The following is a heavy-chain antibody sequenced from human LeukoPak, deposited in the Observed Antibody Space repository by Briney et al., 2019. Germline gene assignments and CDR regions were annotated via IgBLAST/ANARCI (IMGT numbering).Heavy chain of an antibody. D-gene: IGHD3-22*01. V-gene: IGHV3-23*01. Sequence: GGSLRLSRAASGFTFSSYAMSWVRQAPGKGLEWVSAISGSGGSTYYADSVKGRFTISRDNSKNTLYLQMNSLRAEDTAVYYCAEDPNYYDSSGLTYYFDYWGQGTLVTVSS. CDR1: GFTFSSYA. J-gene: IGHJ4*02. CDR3: AEDPNYYDSSGLTYYFDY. CDR2: ISGSGGST.